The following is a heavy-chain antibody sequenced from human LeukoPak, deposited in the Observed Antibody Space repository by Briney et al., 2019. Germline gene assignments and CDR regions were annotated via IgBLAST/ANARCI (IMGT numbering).Heavy chain of an antibody. CDR1: GFTFSSYG. J-gene: IGHJ4*02. D-gene: IGHD3-22*01. Sequence: GGTLRLSCAASGFTFSSYGMSWVRQAPGKGLEWVSAISGSGGSTYYADSVKGRFTISRDNSKNTLYLQMNSLRAEDTAVYYCAKVDGYENSMIVVVSDLDYWGQGTLVTVSS. CDR2: ISGSGGST. V-gene: IGHV3-23*01. CDR3: AKVDGYENSMIVVVSDLDY.